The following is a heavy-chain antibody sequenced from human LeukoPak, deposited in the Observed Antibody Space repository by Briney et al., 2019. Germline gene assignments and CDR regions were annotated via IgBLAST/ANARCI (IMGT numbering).Heavy chain of an antibody. V-gene: IGHV3-48*01. D-gene: IGHD3-10*01. Sequence: GGSLRLSCAASGFTFSSYSMNWVRQAPGKGLEWVSYISSSSSTIYYADSVKGRFTISRDNAKNSLYLQMNSLRAEDTAVYYCAREGKDPRDYWGQGTLVTVSS. J-gene: IGHJ4*02. CDR2: ISSSSSTI. CDR3: AREGKDPRDY. CDR1: GFTFSSYS.